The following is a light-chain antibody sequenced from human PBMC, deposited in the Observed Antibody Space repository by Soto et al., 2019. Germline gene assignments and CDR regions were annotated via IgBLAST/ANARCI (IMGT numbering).Light chain of an antibody. CDR3: MQTLQTPGT. J-gene: IGKJ1*01. V-gene: IGKV2-28*01. CDR1: QSLLHSNGKTF. CDR2: SAS. Sequence: DIVMTQSPLSLPVTPGEPASISCRSSQSLLHSNGKTFLDWYLQKPGQSPQLLIFSASKRASGVPDRFSASGSGTDFTLKINRVEAEDVGVYYSMQTLQTPGTFGQGTKVDIK.